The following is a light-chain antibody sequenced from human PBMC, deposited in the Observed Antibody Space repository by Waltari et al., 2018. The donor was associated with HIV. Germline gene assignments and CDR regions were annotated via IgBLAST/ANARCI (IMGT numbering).Light chain of an antibody. Sequence: DIVVTQSPDSLAVSLGGRATMNCKSTQSLLHSSSNKNYLAWFQLKPGQPPKLLIYWASTRASGFPARFSGSGSGTNFTLTINGLQAEDVAIYYCQQFYSTTWSFGPGTRVDI. V-gene: IGKV4-1*01. CDR1: QSLLHSSSNKNY. CDR3: QQFYSTTWS. CDR2: WAS. J-gene: IGKJ1*01.